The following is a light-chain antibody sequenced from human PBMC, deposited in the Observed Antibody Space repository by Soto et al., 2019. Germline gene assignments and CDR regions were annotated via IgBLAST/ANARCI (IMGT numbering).Light chain of an antibody. J-gene: IGLJ1*01. V-gene: IGLV2-14*01. CDR2: DVS. CDR1: SSDVGGYNY. CDR3: PSYTSSANYV. Sequence: QSALTQPASVSGSPGQSITISCTGTSSDVGGYNYVSWYQQHPGKAPKLMIYDVSNRPSGGSNRFSGSRSGNTASLTISGLQAEDEADYYCPSYTSSANYVFGTGTKXTVL.